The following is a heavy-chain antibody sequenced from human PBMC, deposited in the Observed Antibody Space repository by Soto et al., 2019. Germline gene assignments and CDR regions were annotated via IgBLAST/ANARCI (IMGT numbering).Heavy chain of an antibody. CDR3: GGIKRRYNLGGTYTSILAV. J-gene: IGHJ6*02. CDR1: GGTFSNSA. Sequence: QVQLEQSGAEVKQPGSSVRVSCKASGGTFSNSAISSVRQAPGQGLEWMGGIMPIFRTPDYAQKFQGRDTISADEPRDTPYRELKALDPADRACFNCGGIKRRYNLGGTYTSILAVGGQGPTAPV. V-gene: IGHV1-69*12. D-gene: IGHD3-16*01. CDR2: IMPIFRTP.